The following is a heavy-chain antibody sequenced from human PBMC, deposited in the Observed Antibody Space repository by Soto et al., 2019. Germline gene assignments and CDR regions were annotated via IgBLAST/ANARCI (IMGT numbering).Heavy chain of an antibody. Sequence: PVKAFSKASGGTLNSYTMHWVRKAPGQGLEWMGRITPILGIANYAQKFQGRVTITADKSTSTAYMELSSLRSEDTAVYYCARWEYYYDSRGTPDWFDPWG. J-gene: IGHJ5*02. D-gene: IGHD3-22*01. CDR1: GGTLNSYT. CDR2: ITPILGIA. V-gene: IGHV1-69*02. CDR3: ARWEYYYDSRGTPDWFDP.